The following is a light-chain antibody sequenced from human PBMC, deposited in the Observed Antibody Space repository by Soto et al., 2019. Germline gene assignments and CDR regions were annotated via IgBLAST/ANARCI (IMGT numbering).Light chain of an antibody. CDR3: QSYDHSLSGSWI. CDR2: GDN. J-gene: IGLJ2*01. V-gene: IGLV1-40*01. Sequence: QSALTQPPSISGAPGLRVTISCTGSSTNIGAGYDVHWYQQVPGTAPKLLIYGDNKRPSGVPDRFSTSKSGTSASLVITGLQAEDEADYYCQSYDHSLSGSWIFGGGTQLTVL. CDR1: STNIGAGYD.